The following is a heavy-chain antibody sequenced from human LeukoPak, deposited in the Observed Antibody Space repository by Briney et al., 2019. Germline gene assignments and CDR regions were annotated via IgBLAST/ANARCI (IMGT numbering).Heavy chain of an antibody. D-gene: IGHD1-26*01. CDR2: ISPSGGST. CDR3: ARDQGELLRYYYMDV. J-gene: IGHJ6*03. CDR1: GYTFTSNY. V-gene: IGHV1-46*01. Sequence: ASVKVSCKAFGYTFTSNYMHWVRQAPGQGPEWMGVISPSGGSTTYAQKFQGRVTLTRDMSTSTVYMELSSLRSEDTAVYYCARDQGELLRYYYMDVWGKGTTVTVSS.